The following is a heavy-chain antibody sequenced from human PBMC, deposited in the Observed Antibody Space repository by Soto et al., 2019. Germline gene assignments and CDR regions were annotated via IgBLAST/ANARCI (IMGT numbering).Heavy chain of an antibody. Sequence: SETLSLTCTVSGGSISSYYWSWIRQPPGKGLEWIGYIYYSGSTNYNPSLKSRVTISVDTSKNQFSLKLSSVTAADTAVYYCARDMTLWENWFYPWGQGTLVTVSS. D-gene: IGHD1-26*01. CDR2: IYYSGST. V-gene: IGHV4-59*01. J-gene: IGHJ5*02. CDR1: GGSISSYY. CDR3: ARDMTLWENWFYP.